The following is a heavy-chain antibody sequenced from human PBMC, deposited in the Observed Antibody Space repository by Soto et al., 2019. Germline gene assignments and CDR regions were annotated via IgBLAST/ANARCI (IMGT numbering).Heavy chain of an antibody. CDR2: INAGNGNT. CDR3: ARDLGAVAGTSY. Sequence: ASVKVSCKASGYTFTSYAMHWVRQAPGQRLEWMGWINAGNGNTKYSQKFQGRVTITRDTSASTAYMELSSLRAEDTAVYYCARDLGAVAGTSYWGQGTLVTVSS. D-gene: IGHD6-19*01. V-gene: IGHV1-3*01. J-gene: IGHJ4*02. CDR1: GYTFTSYA.